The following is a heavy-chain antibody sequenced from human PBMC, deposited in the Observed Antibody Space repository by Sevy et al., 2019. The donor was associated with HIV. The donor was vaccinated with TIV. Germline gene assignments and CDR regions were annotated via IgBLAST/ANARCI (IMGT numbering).Heavy chain of an antibody. Sequence: GGSLRLSCTASGFTFGDYAMSWVRQAPGKGLEWVGFIRSKAYGGTTEYAASVKGRFTISRDDSKSIAYLQMNSLKTEDTAVYYCTRDFESTPYGMDVWGQGTTVTVSS. D-gene: IGHD3-9*01. CDR1: GFTFGDYA. V-gene: IGHV3-49*04. J-gene: IGHJ6*02. CDR2: IRSKAYGGTT. CDR3: TRDFESTPYGMDV.